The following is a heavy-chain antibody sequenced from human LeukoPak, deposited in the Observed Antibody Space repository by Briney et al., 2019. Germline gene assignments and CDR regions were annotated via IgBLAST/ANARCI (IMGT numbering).Heavy chain of an antibody. V-gene: IGHV1-24*01. CDR3: ARDYDY. J-gene: IGHJ4*02. CDR2: FDPEDGET. CDR1: GYTLTELS. Sequence: ASVKVSCKVSGYTLTELSMHWVRQAPGKGLEWMGGFDPEDGETIYAQKFQGRVTMTRDTSISTAYMELSRLRSDDTAVYYCARDYDYWGQGTLVTVSS.